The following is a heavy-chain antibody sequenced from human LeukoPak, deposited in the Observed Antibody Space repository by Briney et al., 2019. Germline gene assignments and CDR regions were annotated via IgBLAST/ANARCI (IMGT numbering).Heavy chain of an antibody. V-gene: IGHV1-2*02. D-gene: IGHD2-2*01. J-gene: IGHJ6*03. CDR3: ARDLIPAAVKYYYYMDV. Sequence: PGASVTVSCKASGYTFTGYYMHWVRQAPGQGLEWMGWINPNSGGTNYARKFQGRVTMTRDTSISTAYMELSRLRSDDTAAYYCARDLIPAAVKYYYYMDVWGKGTTVTVSS. CDR1: GYTFTGYY. CDR2: INPNSGGT.